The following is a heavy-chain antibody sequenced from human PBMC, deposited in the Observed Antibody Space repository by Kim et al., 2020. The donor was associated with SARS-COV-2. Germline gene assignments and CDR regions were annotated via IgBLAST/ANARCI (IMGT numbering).Heavy chain of an antibody. CDR3: AKDPDNAVAGTDSYYYYYGMDV. CDR2: ISGSGGST. D-gene: IGHD6-19*01. Sequence: GGSLRLSCAASGFTFSSYAMSWVRQAPGKGLEWVSAISGSGGSTYYADSVKGRFTISRDNSKNTLYLQMNSLRAEDTAVYYCAKDPDNAVAGTDSYYYYYGMDVWGQGTTVTVSS. J-gene: IGHJ6*02. CDR1: GFTFSSYA. V-gene: IGHV3-23*01.